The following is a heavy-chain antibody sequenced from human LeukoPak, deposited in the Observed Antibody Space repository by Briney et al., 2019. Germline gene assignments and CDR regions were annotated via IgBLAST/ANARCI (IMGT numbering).Heavy chain of an antibody. Sequence: GGSLRLSCAASGFTFDDYAMHWVRQVPGKGLEWVSLIIWDGSSADYADSVKGRFTISRDNAKNTLYLQMNSLRAEDTAVYYCAREGYSSGWYEPYDYWGQGTLVTVSS. D-gene: IGHD6-19*01. CDR1: GFTFDDYA. CDR3: AREGYSSGWYEPYDY. J-gene: IGHJ4*02. V-gene: IGHV3-43D*04. CDR2: IIWDGSSA.